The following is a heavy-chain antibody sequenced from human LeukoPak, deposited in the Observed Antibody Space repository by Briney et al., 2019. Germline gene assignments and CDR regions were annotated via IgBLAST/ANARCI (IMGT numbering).Heavy chain of an antibody. D-gene: IGHD3-22*01. CDR2: INPNSGGT. CDR1: GYTFTGYY. J-gene: IGHJ4*02. CDR3: ARDGPYYYDSSPTPPDY. Sequence: ASVKVSCKASGYTFTGYYMHWVRQAPGQGLEWMGWINPNSGGTNYAQKFQGRVTMTRDTSISTAYMELSRLRSDDTAVYYCARDGPYYYDSSPTPPDYWGQGTLVTVSS. V-gene: IGHV1-2*02.